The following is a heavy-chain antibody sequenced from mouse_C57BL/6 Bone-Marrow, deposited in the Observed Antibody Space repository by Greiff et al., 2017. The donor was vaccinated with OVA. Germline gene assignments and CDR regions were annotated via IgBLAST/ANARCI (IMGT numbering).Heavy chain of an antibody. J-gene: IGHJ1*03. Sequence: VRLVESGGDLGKPGGSLKLSCAASGFTFSSYGMSWVRRTQDKRLGGVATISSGGSYTYYPDSVKGRFTISRDNAKNTLYLQMSSLKSEDTAMYYCARHGTTVVARYFDVWGTGTTVTVSS. V-gene: IGHV5-6*01. CDR1: GFTFSSYG. CDR3: ARHGTTVVARYFDV. CDR2: ISSGGSYT. D-gene: IGHD1-1*01.